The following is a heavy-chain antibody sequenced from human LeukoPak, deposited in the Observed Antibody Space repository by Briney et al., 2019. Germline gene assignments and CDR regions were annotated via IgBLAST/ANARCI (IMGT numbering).Heavy chain of an antibody. CDR3: ARGRGYCSDSSCYFDY. J-gene: IGHJ4*02. Sequence: ASVKVSCKASGYTFTTYGINWVRQAPGQGLEWMGWITTNSGNPTYAQGFTGRLVFSLDTSVRTTYLQISNLKAEDTAIYYCARGRGYCSDSSCYFDYWGQGTLVTVSS. CDR2: ITTNSGNP. CDR1: GYTFTTYG. V-gene: IGHV7-4-1*02. D-gene: IGHD2-15*01.